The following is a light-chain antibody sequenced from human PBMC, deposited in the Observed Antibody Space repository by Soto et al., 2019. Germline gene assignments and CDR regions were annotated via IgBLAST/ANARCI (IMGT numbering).Light chain of an antibody. Sequence: EIVLTQSPGTLSLSPGERATLSCLASQSVSNNYLAWYQQKPGQAPRLLIYGASSRATGIPDRFSGSGSGTDFTLTISRLEPEDFAVYYCQLYSRSPRQITFGQGTRLEIK. V-gene: IGKV3-20*01. CDR1: QSVSNNY. J-gene: IGKJ5*01. CDR2: GAS. CDR3: QLYSRSPRQIT.